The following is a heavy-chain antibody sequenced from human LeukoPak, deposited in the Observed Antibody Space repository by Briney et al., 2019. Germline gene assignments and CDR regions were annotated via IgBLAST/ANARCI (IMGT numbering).Heavy chain of an antibody. CDR1: GYSISSGYY. CDR3: ARQRADYFYHYLDV. CDR2: IYHSGST. V-gene: IGHV4-38-2*01. J-gene: IGHJ6*03. Sequence: SETLSLTCAVSGYSISSGYYWGWIRQPPGKGLEWIGSIYHSGSTYYNPSLKSRVTISVDTSKSQFSLKLTSLTAADTAVYYCARQRADYFYHYLDVWGKGTSVTVSS.